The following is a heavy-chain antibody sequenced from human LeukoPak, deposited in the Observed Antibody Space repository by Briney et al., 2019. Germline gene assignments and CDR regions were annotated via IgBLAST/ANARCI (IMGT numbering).Heavy chain of an antibody. Sequence: PGGSLRLSCAASGFTFSSYGMHWVRQAPGKGLEWVAFIRYDGSNKYYADSVKGQFTISRDNAKNTLYLQMNSLRAEDTAVYYCARDFGAYYYDSSGYYHAWGQGTLVTVSS. J-gene: IGHJ5*02. CDR3: ARDFGAYYYDSSGYYHA. V-gene: IGHV3-30*02. CDR1: GFTFSSYG. CDR2: IRYDGSNK. D-gene: IGHD3-22*01.